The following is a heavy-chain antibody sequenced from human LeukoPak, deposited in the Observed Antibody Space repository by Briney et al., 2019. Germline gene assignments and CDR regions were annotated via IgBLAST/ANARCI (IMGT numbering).Heavy chain of an antibody. D-gene: IGHD6-13*01. Sequence: QTGGSLRLSCAASAFPFSRYAMSWVRQAPGKGLEWVSAISGRGGSTYYADSVKGRITISRDNSKNTLYLQMNSLRAEDTAVYYCAKDVYSSSWSSFDYWGQGTLVTVSS. CDR2: ISGRGGST. CDR1: AFPFSRYA. CDR3: AKDVYSSSWSSFDY. J-gene: IGHJ4*02. V-gene: IGHV3-23*01.